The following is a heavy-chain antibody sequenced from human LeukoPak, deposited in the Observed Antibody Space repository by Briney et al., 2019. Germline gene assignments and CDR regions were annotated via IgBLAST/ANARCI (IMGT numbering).Heavy chain of an antibody. D-gene: IGHD6-13*01. CDR1: GGSISSGGYY. V-gene: IGHV4-31*03. Sequence: PSETLSLTCTVFGGSISSGGYYWSWIRQHPGKGLEWIGYIYYSGSTYYNPSLKSRVTISVDTSKNQFSLKLSSVTAADTAVYYCARALGGGIAAAGTFGSFDYWGQGTLVTVSS. CDR2: IYYSGST. J-gene: IGHJ4*02. CDR3: ARALGGGIAAAGTFGSFDY.